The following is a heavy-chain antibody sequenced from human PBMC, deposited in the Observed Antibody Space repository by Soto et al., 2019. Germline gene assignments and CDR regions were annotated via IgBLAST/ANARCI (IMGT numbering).Heavy chain of an antibody. CDR2: INHSGST. CDR3: AXXXXXYXXVVVVAAIGAFDI. V-gene: IGHV4-34*01. D-gene: IGHD2-15*01. Sequence: TXSLTCAVYGGSFSGYYWSWIRQPPGKGLEWIGEINHSGSTNYNPSLKSRVTISVDTSKNQFSLKLSSVTAADTAVYYCAXXXXXYXXVVVVAAIGAFDIWGQGTVVTVSS. J-gene: IGHJ3*02. CDR1: GGSFSGYY.